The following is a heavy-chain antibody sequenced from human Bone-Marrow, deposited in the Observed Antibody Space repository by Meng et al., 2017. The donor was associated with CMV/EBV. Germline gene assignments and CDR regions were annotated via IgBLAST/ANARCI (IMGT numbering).Heavy chain of an antibody. V-gene: IGHV4-61*01. J-gene: IGHJ6*02. CDR2: IYYSAST. D-gene: IGHD2-2*02. Sequence: SETLSLTCTVSGGSVSSGSYYWSWIRQPPGKGLEWIGYIYYSASTNYNPSLKSRVTISVDTSKNQFSLKLSSVTAADTAVYYCASGLGYCSSTSCYTWGYYYGMDVWGQGTTVTVSS. CDR1: GGSVSSGSYY. CDR3: ASGLGYCSSTSCYTWGYYYGMDV.